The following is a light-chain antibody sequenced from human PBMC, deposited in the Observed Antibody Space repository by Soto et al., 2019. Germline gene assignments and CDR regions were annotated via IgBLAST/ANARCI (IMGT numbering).Light chain of an antibody. J-gene: IGKJ1*01. V-gene: IGKV1-33*01. CDR3: QQYNSLPPWT. CDR2: DAS. CDR1: HDITNY. Sequence: DIQMTQSPSSLSASIGDRITISCQASHDITNYLKWYQQKPGKAPKLLIYDASNLEAGVPSRFSGSGSGTDFTFTINDLQPEDIATYYCQQYNSLPPWTFGQGTKVEI.